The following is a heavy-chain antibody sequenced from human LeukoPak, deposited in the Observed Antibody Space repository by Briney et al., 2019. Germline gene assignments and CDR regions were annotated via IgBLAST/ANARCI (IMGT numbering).Heavy chain of an antibody. D-gene: IGHD4-17*01. CDR3: ARATTYGDYLDY. CDR2: IIPIFGTA. V-gene: IGHV1-69*06. J-gene: IGHJ4*02. CDR1: GGTFSSYA. Sequence: GASVKVSCKASGGTFSSYAISWVRQAPGQGLEWMGGIIPIFGTANYAQKFQGRVTITADKSTSTAYMELSSLRSEDTAVYYCARATTYGDYLDYWGQGTLVTVSS.